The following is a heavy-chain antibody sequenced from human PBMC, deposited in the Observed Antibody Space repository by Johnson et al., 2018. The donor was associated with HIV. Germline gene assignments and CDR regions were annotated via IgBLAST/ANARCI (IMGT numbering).Heavy chain of an antibody. CDR2: ISTNGGST. V-gene: IGHV3-64*01. Sequence: EVQLVESGGGLVQPGGSLRLSCAASGFTFSNYAMHWVRQAPGKGLDYVSGISTNGGSTYYANSVKGRFTISRDNSKNTLYLQMGSLRAEYMAVYYCAKGGVALGNAFAIWGHGTTVTVSS. D-gene: IGHD3-16*01. CDR3: AKGGVALGNAFAI. CDR1: GFTFSNYA. J-gene: IGHJ3*02.